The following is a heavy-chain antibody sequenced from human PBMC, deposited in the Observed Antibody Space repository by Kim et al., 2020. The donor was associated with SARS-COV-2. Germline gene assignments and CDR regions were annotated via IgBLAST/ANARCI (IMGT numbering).Heavy chain of an antibody. CDR1: GGTFSSYA. Sequence: SVKVSCKASGGTFSSYAISWVRQAPGQGLEWMGGIIPIFGTANYAQKFQGRVTITADESTSTAYMELSSLRSEDTAVYYCAREGYGSKFSRDAFDIWGQGTMVTVSS. CDR3: AREGYGSKFSRDAFDI. CDR2: IIPIFGTA. D-gene: IGHD3-10*01. J-gene: IGHJ3*02. V-gene: IGHV1-69*13.